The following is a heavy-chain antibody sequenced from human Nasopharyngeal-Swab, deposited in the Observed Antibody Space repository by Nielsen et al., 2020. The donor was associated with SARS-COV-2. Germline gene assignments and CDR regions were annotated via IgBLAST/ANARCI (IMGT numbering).Heavy chain of an antibody. CDR1: GYTFTSYG. CDR3: ARVGATLFYYYGMDV. V-gene: IGHV1-18*01. D-gene: IGHD1-26*01. Sequence: ASVKVSCKASGYTFTSYGISWVRQAPGQGIEWMGWISAYNGNTNYAQKLQGRVTMTTDTSTSTAYMELRSLRSDDTAVYYCARVGATLFYYYGMDVWGQGTTVTVSS. CDR2: ISAYNGNT. J-gene: IGHJ6*02.